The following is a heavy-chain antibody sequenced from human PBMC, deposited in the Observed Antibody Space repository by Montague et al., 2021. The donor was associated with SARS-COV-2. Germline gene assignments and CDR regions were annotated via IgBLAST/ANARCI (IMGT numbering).Heavy chain of an antibody. CDR3: AKDVTIKYGFCSGYRYDAFDI. CDR1: GFTFSSYA. Sequence: SLRLSCAASGFTFSSYAMNWVRQAPGKGLEWVSVIYSGGSSTYYSDSXKGRFTISRDNSKNTLYLQMNSLRAEDTAVYYCAKDVTIKYGFCSGYRYDAFDIWGQGTMVTVSS. D-gene: IGHD3-3*01. CDR2: IYSGGSST. J-gene: IGHJ3*02. V-gene: IGHV3-23*03.